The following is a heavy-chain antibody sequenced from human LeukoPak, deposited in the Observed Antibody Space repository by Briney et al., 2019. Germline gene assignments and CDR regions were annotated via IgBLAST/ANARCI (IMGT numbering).Heavy chain of an antibody. V-gene: IGHV3-33*01. J-gene: IGHJ4*02. CDR1: GFTFSCYG. Sequence: GRSLRLSCAASGFTFSCYGMHWVRHAPGKGLELVAVIWYDGSNKYYADSVKGRFTISRDNSKNTLYLQMNSLRAEDTAVYYCARGEIDIVVVPAATNTFDYWGQGTLVTVSS. D-gene: IGHD2-2*01. CDR2: IWYDGSNK. CDR3: ARGEIDIVVVPAATNTFDY.